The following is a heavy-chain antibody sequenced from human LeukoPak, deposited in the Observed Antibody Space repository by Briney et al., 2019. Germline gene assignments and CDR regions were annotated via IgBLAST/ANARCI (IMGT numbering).Heavy chain of an antibody. CDR3: ARDKTYYYDSSGYYFV. J-gene: IGHJ4*02. D-gene: IGHD3-22*01. V-gene: IGHV1-3*01. Sequence: APVKVSCTASGYIFTTYAMHWVRQAPGQRLEWMGWINAGNGNTKYSQRFQGRVTITRDTSASTAYMELSSLRSEDTAVYYCARDKTYYYDSSGYYFVWGQGTLVTVSS. CDR2: INAGNGNT. CDR1: GYIFTTYA.